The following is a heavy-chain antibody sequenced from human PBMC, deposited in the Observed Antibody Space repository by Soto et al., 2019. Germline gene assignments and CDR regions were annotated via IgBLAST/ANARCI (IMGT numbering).Heavy chain of an antibody. V-gene: IGHV4-30-2*01. CDR1: GGSISSGGYS. CDR3: ARGPPLDY. CDR2: IYHSGST. Sequence: PSETLSLTCAVSGGSISSGGYSWSWIRQPPGKGLEWIGYIYHSGSTYYNPSLKSRVTISVDRSKNQFSLKLSSVTAADTAVYYCARGPPLDYWGQGTLVTVSS. J-gene: IGHJ4*02.